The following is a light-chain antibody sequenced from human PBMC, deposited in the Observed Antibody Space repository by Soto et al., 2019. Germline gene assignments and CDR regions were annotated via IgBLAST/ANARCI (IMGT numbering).Light chain of an antibody. CDR2: AAS. Sequence: DIQFTQSPALLSASVVDRVTITCLASQGISSYLAWYQQKPGKAPKLLIYAASTLQSGVPSRFSGSGSGTDFTLTISSLQPEDFATYYCQQLNSYPVTFGQGTRLEIK. CDR3: QQLNSYPVT. V-gene: IGKV1-9*01. CDR1: QGISSY. J-gene: IGKJ5*01.